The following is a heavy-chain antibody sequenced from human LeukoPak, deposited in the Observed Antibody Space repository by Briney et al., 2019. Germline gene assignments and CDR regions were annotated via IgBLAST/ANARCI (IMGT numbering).Heavy chain of an antibody. V-gene: IGHV3-23*01. J-gene: IGHJ6*03. CDR3: ARGVMVSYYMDV. CDR2: ISGSGGST. Sequence: GGSLTLSCAASEITFSSHDMSWVCQAPGKGLEWVSSISGSGGSTYYADSVKGRFTISRDNSKNTLYLQMNSLRAEDTAVYYCARGVMVSYYMDVWGKGTTVTVSS. D-gene: IGHD2-8*01. CDR1: EITFSSHD.